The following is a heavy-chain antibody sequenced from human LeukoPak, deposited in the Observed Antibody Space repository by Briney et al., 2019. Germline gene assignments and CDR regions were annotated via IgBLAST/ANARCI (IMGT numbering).Heavy chain of an antibody. CDR1: GFTFSSCA. J-gene: IGHJ4*02. CDR2: ISSNGGST. D-gene: IGHD1-26*01. V-gene: IGHV3-64D*06. CDR3: VKDGYSGSIWYYFDY. Sequence: GGSLRLSCSASGFTFSSCAVHWVRQAPGRGLEYVSGISSNGGSTYYAASVKGRFTISRDNSKNTLYLQMSSLRAEDTAVYYCVKDGYSGSIWYYFDYWGQGALVTVSS.